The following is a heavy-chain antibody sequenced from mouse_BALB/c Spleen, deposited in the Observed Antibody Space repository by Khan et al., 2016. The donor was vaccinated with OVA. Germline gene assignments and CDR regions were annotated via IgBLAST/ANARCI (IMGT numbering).Heavy chain of an antibody. CDR3: ARDRIDD. V-gene: IGHV1-7*01. Sequence: QVSGAELAKPGASVKMSCKASGYTFTSYWMHWIKQRPGQGLEWIGYINPTSGYTDYNQKFKDKATLTADKSSSTAYMQLSSLTSDDSAIYCCARDRIDDWGQGTALTVSS. J-gene: IGHJ2*01. CDR2: INPTSGYT. CDR1: GYTFTSYW.